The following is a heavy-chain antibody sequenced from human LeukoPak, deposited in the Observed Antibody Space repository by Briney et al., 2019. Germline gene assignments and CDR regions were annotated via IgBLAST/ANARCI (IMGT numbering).Heavy chain of an antibody. Sequence: GGALRLSCAASGFTFSSYGMHWVRQAPGNGLEWVALIWYDGSKTYYADSVKGRFTISRDNSKNTLYLEMNSLRAEDTAVYYCARCNGATCYSDYWGQGTLVTVSS. CDR2: IWYDGSKT. V-gene: IGHV3-33*01. CDR3: ARCNGATCYSDY. D-gene: IGHD4/OR15-4a*01. J-gene: IGHJ4*02. CDR1: GFTFSSYG.